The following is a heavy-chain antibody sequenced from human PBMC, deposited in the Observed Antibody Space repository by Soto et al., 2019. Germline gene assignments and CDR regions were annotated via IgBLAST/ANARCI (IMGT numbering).Heavy chain of an antibody. CDR3: AREDESSGYTGTFHH. V-gene: IGHV3-30*04. Sequence: QVQLVESGGGVVQPGRSLRLSCAASGFRLSDRVMHWVRQAPGKQLEWVAVISHDESIKDYTDSVKGRFTISRDISKNTLYLQMNSLRAADTAVYYCAREDESSGYTGTFHHWGQGTLVTVSS. D-gene: IGHD3-22*01. J-gene: IGHJ1*01. CDR2: ISHDESIK. CDR1: GFRLSDRV.